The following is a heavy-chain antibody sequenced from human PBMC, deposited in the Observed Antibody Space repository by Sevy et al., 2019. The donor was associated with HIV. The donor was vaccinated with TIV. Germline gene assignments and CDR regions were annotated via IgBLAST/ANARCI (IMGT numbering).Heavy chain of an antibody. D-gene: IGHD3-22*01. CDR2: ISYDGSNK. J-gene: IGHJ4*02. V-gene: IGHV3-30*18. CDR3: AKVQLPPYYYDSSGYVSDYFDY. Sequence: GESRKISCAASGFTLSSYGMHWVRQAPGKGLEWVAVISYDGSNKYYADSVKGRFTISRDNSKNTLYLQMDSLRAEDTAVYYCAKVQLPPYYYDSSGYVSDYFDYWGQGTLVTVSS. CDR1: GFTLSSYG.